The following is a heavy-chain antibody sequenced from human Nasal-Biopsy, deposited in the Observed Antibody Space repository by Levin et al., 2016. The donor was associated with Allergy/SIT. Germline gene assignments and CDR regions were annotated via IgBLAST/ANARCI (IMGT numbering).Heavy chain of an antibody. CDR2: IWYDGSNK. D-gene: IGHD2-15*01. J-gene: IGHJ4*02. V-gene: IGHV3-33*01. Sequence: GGSLRLSCAASGFTFSSYGMHWVRQAPGKGLEWVAVIWYDGSNKYYADSVKGRFTISRDNSKNTLYLQMNSLRAEDTDVYYCARDYCSGGTCFPDYWGQGTLVTVSS. CDR3: ARDYCSGGTCFPDY. CDR1: GFTFSSYG.